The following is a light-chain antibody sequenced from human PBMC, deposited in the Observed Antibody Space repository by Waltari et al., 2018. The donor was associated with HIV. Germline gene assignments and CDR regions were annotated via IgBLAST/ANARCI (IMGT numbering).Light chain of an antibody. CDR1: PSVLYSANNKNY. J-gene: IGKJ1*01. V-gene: IGKV4-1*01. Sequence: DIEITQSPDSLAVSLGERATINCKSSPSVLYSANNKNYLAWYQQKPGQPPKLLFYWASTRESGVPDRFRGTGSGTDFTLTITSLQAEDVAVYYCEQYYSSPRTFSQGTKVEVK. CDR3: EQYYSSPRT. CDR2: WAS.